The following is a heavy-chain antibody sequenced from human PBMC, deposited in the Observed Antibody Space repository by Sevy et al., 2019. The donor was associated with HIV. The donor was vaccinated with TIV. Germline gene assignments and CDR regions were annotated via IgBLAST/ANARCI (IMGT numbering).Heavy chain of an antibody. CDR1: GFAFYDYS. CDR2: ISFGCGKI. V-gene: IGHV3-21*04. D-gene: IGHD2-8*01. Sequence: GGSLRLSCAASGFAFYDYSMSWIRQAPGKGLEWVATISFGCGKINYADSVKGRFTISRDNSKNSFYLQMDNLRVEDTALYYWAGEGGTRPHDYWGQGTRVTVSS. CDR3: AGEGGTRPHDY. J-gene: IGHJ4*02.